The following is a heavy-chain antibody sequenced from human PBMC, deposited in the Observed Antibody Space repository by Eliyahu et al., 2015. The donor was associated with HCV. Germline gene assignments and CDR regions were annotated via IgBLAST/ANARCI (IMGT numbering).Heavy chain of an antibody. D-gene: IGHD2/OR15-2a*01. CDR2: LSGSGNTI. V-gene: IGHV3-23*01. CDR1: GFAFSTYA. CDR3: AKSMYPSAGRGFYYMD. J-gene: IGHJ6*03. Sequence: EVQLLESGGDFLQPGGSLRLSCEASGFAFSTYALAWVRQAPGKGLGWVSVLSGSGNTIYYADSAKGRFIISRDNSRNTVYLELNRLRVEDTAVYYCAKSMYPSAGRGFYYMD.